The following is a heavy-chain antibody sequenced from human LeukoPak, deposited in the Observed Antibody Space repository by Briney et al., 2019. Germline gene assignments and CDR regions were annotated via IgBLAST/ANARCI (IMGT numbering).Heavy chain of an antibody. D-gene: IGHD1-26*01. V-gene: IGHV1-8*01. CDR2: MNPNSGNT. J-gene: IGHJ6*03. Sequence: GASVKVSCKASGYTFTSYDINWVRQATGQGLEWMGWMNPNSGNTGYAQKFQGRVTMTRNTSISTAYMELSSLRSEDTAVYYCARSHTFNEKWELPPEDYYYYYMDVWGKGTTVTVSS. CDR3: ARSHTFNEKWELPPEDYYYYYMDV. CDR1: GYTFTSYD.